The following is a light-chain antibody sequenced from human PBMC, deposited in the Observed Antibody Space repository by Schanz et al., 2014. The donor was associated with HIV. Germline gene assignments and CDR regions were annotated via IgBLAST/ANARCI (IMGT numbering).Light chain of an antibody. Sequence: QSVLTQPPSASGTPGQRVTISCSGSSSNIGTNTVTWHQQLPGTAPKLLIYSNNQRPSGVPDRFSGSKSGTSASLAISGLQSDDEADYYCAAWDGTLNGWVFGGGTKLTVL. CDR3: AAWDGTLNGWV. V-gene: IGLV1-44*01. CDR1: SSNIGTNT. CDR2: SNN. J-gene: IGLJ3*02.